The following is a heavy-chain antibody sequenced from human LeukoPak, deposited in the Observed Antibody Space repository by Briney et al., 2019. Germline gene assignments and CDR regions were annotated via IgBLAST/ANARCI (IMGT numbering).Heavy chain of an antibody. D-gene: IGHD3-10*01. V-gene: IGHV4-34*01. CDR2: INHSGST. Sequence: SETLSLTCAVYGGSFSGYYWSWIRQPTGKGLEWIGEINHSGSTNYNPSLKSRVTILVDTSKNQFSLKLSSVTAADTAVYSRARAGHYSDAFDIWGQGTMVTVSS. CDR3: ARAGHYSDAFDI. J-gene: IGHJ3*02. CDR1: GGSFSGYY.